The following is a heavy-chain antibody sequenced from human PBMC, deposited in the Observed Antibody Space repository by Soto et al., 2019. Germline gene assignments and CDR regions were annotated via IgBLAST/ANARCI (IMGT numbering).Heavy chain of an antibody. Sequence: ASVKVSCKASGYTFTSYDINWVRQATGQGLEWMGWMNPNSGNTGYAQKFQGRVTMTRNTSISTAYMELSSLRSEDTAVYYCARRGRYFDWLLARDAFDIRGQGTMVTVSS. CDR2: MNPNSGNT. J-gene: IGHJ3*02. CDR1: GYTFTSYD. V-gene: IGHV1-8*01. CDR3: ARRGRYFDWLLARDAFDI. D-gene: IGHD3-9*01.